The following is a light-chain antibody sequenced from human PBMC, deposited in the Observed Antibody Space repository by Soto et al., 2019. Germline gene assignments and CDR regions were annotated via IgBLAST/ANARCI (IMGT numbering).Light chain of an antibody. CDR1: GSDVRTYNL. CDR2: EAS. J-gene: IGLJ1*01. CDR3: CSNAGRPDV. V-gene: IGLV2-23*01. Sequence: QSVLTQPASVSGSPGQSITISCTVTGSDVRTYNLVSWYQQHPGKVPKLIIYEASKRPSGVSNRFSGSQPGNTASLTVSGLQAEDEADYYCCSNAGRPDVFGTGTKV.